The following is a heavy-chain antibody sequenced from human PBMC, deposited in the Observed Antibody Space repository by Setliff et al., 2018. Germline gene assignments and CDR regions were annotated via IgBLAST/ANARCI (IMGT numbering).Heavy chain of an antibody. J-gene: IGHJ5*02. CDR2: INHRGTT. Sequence: ETLSLTCAVYGGSVSGYYWNSIRQAPGKGLEWIGEINHRGTTSYTPSLKGRVTISVDTSKNLFSLKLSSVTAADTAVYFCARGPRFDYESPTYRRRFDPWGQGTAVTVSS. V-gene: IGHV4-34*01. CDR3: ARGPRFDYESPTYRRRFDP. D-gene: IGHD3-22*01. CDR1: GGSVSGYY.